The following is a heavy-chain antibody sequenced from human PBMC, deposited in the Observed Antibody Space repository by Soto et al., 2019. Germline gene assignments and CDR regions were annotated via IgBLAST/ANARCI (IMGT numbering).Heavy chain of an antibody. CDR1: GFTFSLYD. V-gene: IGHV3-13*04. CDR2: IGTAADT. D-gene: IGHD3-10*01. CDR3: VRARGGEYFGEQLS. J-gene: IGHJ4*02. Sequence: EVRLVESGGGLVQPGGSLRLSCATSGFTFSLYDMYWVRQSTGKSLEWVSAIGTAADTYYPGSVQGRFIISRDNANSLLYLQMNSLRAGDTAVYYCVRARGGEYFGEQLSWGQGTLVTVSS.